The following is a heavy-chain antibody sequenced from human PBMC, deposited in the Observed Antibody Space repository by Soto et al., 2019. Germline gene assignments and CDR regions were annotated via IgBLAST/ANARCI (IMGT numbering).Heavy chain of an antibody. V-gene: IGHV3-11*01. CDR3: ARGTYGMDV. CDR2: IGASGSPI. Sequence: PGGSLRLSFAASGFSFSDYYMSWIRRAPGKGLEWVSYIGASGSPIYFGDSVKGRFSISRDNTNNSLYLQMNSLRPDDTAVYYCARGTYGMDVWGQGTTVIVSS. J-gene: IGHJ6*02. D-gene: IGHD3-10*01. CDR1: GFSFSDYY.